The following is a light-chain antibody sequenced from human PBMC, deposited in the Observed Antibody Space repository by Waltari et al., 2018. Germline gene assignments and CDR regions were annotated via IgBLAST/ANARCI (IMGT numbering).Light chain of an antibody. Sequence: EIVLTQSPGTLSLSPGERAPLSCRASQSVSRSYLTWYQQKPGQAPRLLIYGASSRATGIPDRFSGSGSGTDFTLTISRLEPEDFAVYYCQQYGSSPRTFGQGTKLEIK. J-gene: IGKJ2*01. CDR2: GAS. CDR1: QSVSRSY. V-gene: IGKV3-20*01. CDR3: QQYGSSPRT.